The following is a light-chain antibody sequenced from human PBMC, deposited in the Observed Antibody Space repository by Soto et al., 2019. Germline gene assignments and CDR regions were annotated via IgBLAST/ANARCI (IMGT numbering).Light chain of an antibody. Sequence: QPVLTQPASVSGSPGQSITISCTGTSSDVGGYSYVSWYQQHPGKAPKLMIYDVSNRPSGVSNRFSGSKSGNTASLTISGLQAEDEGDYHCSSYTSSSTLGVFGGGTKLTVL. V-gene: IGLV2-14*01. CDR2: DVS. CDR1: SSDVGGYSY. J-gene: IGLJ2*01. CDR3: SSYTSSSTLGV.